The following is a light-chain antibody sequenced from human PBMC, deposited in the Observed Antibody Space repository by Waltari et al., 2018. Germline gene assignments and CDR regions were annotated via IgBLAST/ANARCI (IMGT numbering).Light chain of an antibody. CDR2: DTS. CDR3: QHRGHWPPDAT. J-gene: IGKJ3*01. Sequence: EFVLTQSPATLSLSPGERATLSCRASQSFRGYLAWYQQKPGQAPRLLIYDTSNRATGIPVRFSGSGSGTDFTLTISSLEPEDFAVYYCQHRGHWPPDATFGPGTKVDIK. V-gene: IGKV3-11*01. CDR1: QSFRGY.